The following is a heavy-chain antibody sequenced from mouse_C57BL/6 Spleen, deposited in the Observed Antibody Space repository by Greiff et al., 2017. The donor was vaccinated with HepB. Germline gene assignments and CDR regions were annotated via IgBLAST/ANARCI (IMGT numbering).Heavy chain of an antibody. CDR3: TIGDVGYFDV. CDR1: GYTFTDYE. J-gene: IGHJ1*03. V-gene: IGHV1-15*01. CDR2: IDPETGGT. Sequence: QVQLKQSGAELVRPGASVTLSCKASGYTFTDYEMHWVKQTPVHGLEWIGAIDPETGGTAYNQKFKGKAILTADKSSSTAYMELRSLTSEDSAVYYCTIGDVGYFDVWGTGTTVTVSS. D-gene: IGHD3-1*01.